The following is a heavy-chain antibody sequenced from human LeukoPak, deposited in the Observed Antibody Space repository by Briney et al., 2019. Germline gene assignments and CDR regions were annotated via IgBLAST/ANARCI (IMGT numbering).Heavy chain of an antibody. CDR2: IKQDGSEK. V-gene: IGHV3-7*02. CDR1: GCTLSSYC. Sequence: GGSLRLSCAASGCTLSSYCMHCVRQAPGKGLERVANIKQDGSEKYYVDSVKGRFTISRDNAKNSLYLQMSSLRADDTAVYYCAYGDPAPPFDYWGQGTLVTVSS. CDR3: AYGDPAPPFDY. J-gene: IGHJ4*02. D-gene: IGHD4-17*01.